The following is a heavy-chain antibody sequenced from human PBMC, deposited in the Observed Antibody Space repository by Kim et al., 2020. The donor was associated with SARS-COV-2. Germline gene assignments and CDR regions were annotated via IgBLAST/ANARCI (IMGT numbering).Heavy chain of an antibody. V-gene: IGHV4-39*01. D-gene: IGHD3-10*01. J-gene: IGHJ6*02. Sequence: PSLKSRVTISVDTSKNQFSLKLSSVTAADTAVYYCARRSVTMALEGGMDVWGQGTTVTVSS. CDR3: ARRSVTMALEGGMDV.